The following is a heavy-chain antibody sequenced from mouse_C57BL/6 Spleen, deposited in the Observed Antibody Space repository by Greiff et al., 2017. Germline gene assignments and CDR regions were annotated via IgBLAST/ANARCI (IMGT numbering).Heavy chain of an antibody. CDR3: ARRLTTDYAMDY. D-gene: IGHD1-1*01. CDR1: GYTFTSYW. CDR2: IDPSDSYT. J-gene: IGHJ4*01. V-gene: IGHV1-69*01. Sequence: QVQLQQPGAELVMPGASVKLSCKASGYTFTSYWMHWVKQRPGQGLEWIGEIDPSDSYTNYNQKFKGKSPLTVDKSASTAYMQLSSLTSEDSAVYYCARRLTTDYAMDYWGQGTTVTVSS.